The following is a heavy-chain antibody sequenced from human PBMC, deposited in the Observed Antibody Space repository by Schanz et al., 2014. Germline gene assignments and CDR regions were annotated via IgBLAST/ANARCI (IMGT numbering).Heavy chain of an antibody. CDR3: AIIGVTVAVAGTRADY. CDR1: GFTFSSYA. J-gene: IGHJ4*02. D-gene: IGHD6-19*01. CDR2: LSGSGGST. V-gene: IGHV3-23*04. Sequence: VQLVESGGGVVQPGRSLRLSCAASGFTFSSYAMSWVRQAPGKGLEWVSALSGSGGSTYYADSVKGRFSISRDNAKNSLFLQMNRLRAEDTALYYCAIIGVTVAVAGTRADYWGQGTLVTVSS.